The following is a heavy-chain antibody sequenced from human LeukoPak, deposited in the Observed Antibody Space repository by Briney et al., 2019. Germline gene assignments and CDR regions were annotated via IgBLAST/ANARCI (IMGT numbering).Heavy chain of an antibody. J-gene: IGHJ4*02. CDR3: ARQDYYGSGSYYNFLVGGLGLYFDY. D-gene: IGHD3-10*01. V-gene: IGHV4-39*01. Sequence: SETLSLTCTVSGGSISSGGYYWSWIRQHPGKGLEWIGYIYYSGSTYYNPSLKSRVTISVDTSKNQFSLKLSSVTAADTAVYYCARQDYYGSGSYYNFLVGGLGLYFDYWGQGTLVTVSS. CDR2: IYYSGST. CDR1: GGSISSGGYY.